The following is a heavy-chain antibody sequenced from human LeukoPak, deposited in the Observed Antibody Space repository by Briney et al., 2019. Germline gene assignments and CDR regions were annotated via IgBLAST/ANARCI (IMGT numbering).Heavy chain of an antibody. Sequence: GGSLRLSCAASEFTFNNYAMSWVRQVPGKGLEWVSAISGNGGKTYYADSVKGRFTISRDNSKNTLYLQMSTLRAEDTAVYYCAKELPFSQWIFVDYWGQGTLITVSS. CDR2: ISGNGGKT. D-gene: IGHD3-3*01. J-gene: IGHJ4*02. CDR3: AKELPFSQWIFVDY. V-gene: IGHV3-23*01. CDR1: EFTFNNYA.